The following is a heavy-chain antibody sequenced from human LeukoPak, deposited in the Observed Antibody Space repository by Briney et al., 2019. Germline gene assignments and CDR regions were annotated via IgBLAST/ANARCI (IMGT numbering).Heavy chain of an antibody. D-gene: IGHD3-10*02. V-gene: IGHV3-23*01. J-gene: IGHJ4*02. CDR1: GFTFSSHA. CDR2: ISDSGDST. Sequence: GGSLRLSCAASGFTFSSHAMSWVCQAPGKGLEWVSAISDSGDSTYYADFVKGRFTISRDDSKNTLYLQMNSLRAEDTAVYYCAKDSPVCSFWGQGTLVTVSS. CDR3: AKDSPVCSF.